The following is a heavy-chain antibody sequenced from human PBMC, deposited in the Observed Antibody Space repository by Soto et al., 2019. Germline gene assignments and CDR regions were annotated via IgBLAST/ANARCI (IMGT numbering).Heavy chain of an antibody. Sequence: GASVKVSCKASGYTFTTYAIHWARQAPGQGLEWMGWINAGNGNTEFSERFRGRFTISRDNAKSTLYLQMNSPRVEDTAVYYCARGWLTRDPRPFWGQGTLVTVSS. D-gene: IGHD3-9*01. CDR2: INAGNGNT. CDR1: GYTFTTYA. V-gene: IGHV1-3*01. CDR3: ARGWLTRDPRPF. J-gene: IGHJ4*02.